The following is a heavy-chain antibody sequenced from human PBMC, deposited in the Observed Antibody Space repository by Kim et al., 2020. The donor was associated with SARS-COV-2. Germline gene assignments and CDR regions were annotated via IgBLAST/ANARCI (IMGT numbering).Heavy chain of an antibody. CDR3: AKAAPLYYYYYGMDV. J-gene: IGHJ6*02. Sequence: GGSLRLSCAASGFTFSSYGMHWVRQAPGKGLEWVAVISYDGSNKYYADSVKGRFTISRDNSKNTLYLQMNSPRAEDTAVYYCAKAAPLYYYYYGMDVWG. CDR2: ISYDGSNK. CDR1: GFTFSSYG. V-gene: IGHV3-30*18.